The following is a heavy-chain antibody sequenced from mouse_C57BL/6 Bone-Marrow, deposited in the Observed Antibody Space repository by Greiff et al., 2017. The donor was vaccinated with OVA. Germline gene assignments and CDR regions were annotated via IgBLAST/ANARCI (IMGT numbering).Heavy chain of an antibody. CDR3: ASGGYYGAY. J-gene: IGHJ3*01. CDR1: GYAFTNYL. D-gene: IGHD2-3*01. V-gene: IGHV1-54*01. Sequence: QVQLKQSGAELVRPGTSVKVSCKASGYAFTNYLIEWVKQRPGQGLEWIGVINPGSGGTNYNEKFKGKATLTADKSSSTAYMQLSSLTSEDSAVYFCASGGYYGAYWGQGTLVTVSA. CDR2: INPGSGGT.